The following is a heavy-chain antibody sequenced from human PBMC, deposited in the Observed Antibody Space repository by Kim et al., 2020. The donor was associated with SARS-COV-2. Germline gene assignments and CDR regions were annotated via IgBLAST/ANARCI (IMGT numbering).Heavy chain of an antibody. D-gene: IGHD3-22*01. CDR1: GFTFSSYT. J-gene: IGHJ6*03. V-gene: IGHV3-21*01. Sequence: GGSLRLSCAASGFTFSSYTMNWVRQAPGKGLEWVSSISSSSYIYYADSVKGRFTISRDNAKNSLYLQMNSLRAEDTAVYYCAKGEITMIVYYMDVWGKGTTVTVSS. CDR3: AKGEITMIVYYMDV. CDR2: ISSSSYI.